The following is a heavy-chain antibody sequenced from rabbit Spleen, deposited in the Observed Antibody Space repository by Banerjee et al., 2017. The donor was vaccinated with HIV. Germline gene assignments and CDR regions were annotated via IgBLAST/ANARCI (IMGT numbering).Heavy chain of an antibody. V-gene: IGHV1S45*01. CDR2: IDAGSSGFT. D-gene: IGHD1-1*01. CDR3: ARDTSSSFSSYGMDL. J-gene: IGHJ3*01. Sequence: QEQLVESGGGLVKPGASLTLTCKASGFPFSEKAVMCWVRQAPGKGLEWIACIDAGSSGFTYFASWAKGRFTISKTSSTTVTLQMTSLTAADTATYFCARDTSSSFSSYGMDLWGQGTLVTVS. CDR1: GFPFSEKAV.